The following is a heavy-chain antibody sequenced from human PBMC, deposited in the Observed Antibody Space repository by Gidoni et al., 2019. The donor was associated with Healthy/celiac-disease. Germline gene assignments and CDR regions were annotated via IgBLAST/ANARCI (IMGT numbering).Heavy chain of an antibody. D-gene: IGHD5-12*01. CDR2: IYSGGST. J-gene: IGHJ4*02. CDR3: TWDGYLR. V-gene: IGHV3-53*02. CDR1: WFTVSSNY. Sequence: EVQQLETGGGLFQHGGSLRLSCAASWFTVSSNYMSWVRQAPGKGLEWVSIIYSGGSTYYADSVKSRFTISRDNSRNALYLQMNSLRAEDTAVYYCTWDGYLRWGQGTLVTVSS.